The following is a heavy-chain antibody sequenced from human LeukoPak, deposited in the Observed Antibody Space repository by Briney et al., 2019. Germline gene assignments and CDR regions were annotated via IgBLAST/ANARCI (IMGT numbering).Heavy chain of an antibody. CDR2: ISSSSSYI. CDR3: ARAIRAAAGGPLDY. J-gene: IGHJ4*02. CDR1: GFSFSDSY. Sequence: GGSLRLSCVVSGFSFSDSYMTWLRQAPGKGLEWVSSISSSSSYIYYADSVKGRFTISRDNAKNSLYLQMNSLRAEDTAVYYCARAIRAAAGGPLDYWGQGTLVTVSS. V-gene: IGHV3-21*01. D-gene: IGHD6-13*01.